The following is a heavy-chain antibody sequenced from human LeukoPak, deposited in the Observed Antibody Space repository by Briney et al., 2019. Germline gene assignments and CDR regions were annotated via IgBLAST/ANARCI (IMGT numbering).Heavy chain of an antibody. CDR2: INPSGGST. CDR1: GYTFTSYY. J-gene: IGHJ3*02. V-gene: IGHV1-46*01. CDR3: AKSLIAALGTGAFDI. D-gene: IGHD6-13*01. Sequence: ASVKVSCKASGYTFTSYYMHWVRQAPGQGLEWMGIINPSGGSTSYAQKFQGRVTMTRDMSTSTVYMELSSLRSEDTAIYYCAKSLIAALGTGAFDIWGQGTMVSVSS.